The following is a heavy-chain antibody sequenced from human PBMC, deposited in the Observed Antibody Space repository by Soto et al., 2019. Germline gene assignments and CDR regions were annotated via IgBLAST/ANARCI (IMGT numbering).Heavy chain of an antibody. J-gene: IGHJ6*01. CDR2: IYYSGST. Sequence: PSETLSLTCTVSGGSVSSGSYYWSWIRQPPGKGLEWIGYIYYSGSTNYNPSLKSRVTISVDTPKNQFSLKLSSVTAADTAVYYCARDSCYDSSGYYPGYYGMDVWGRGTTVSVSS. CDR3: ARDSCYDSSGYYPGYYGMDV. D-gene: IGHD3-22*01. V-gene: IGHV4-61*01. CDR1: GGSVSSGSYY.